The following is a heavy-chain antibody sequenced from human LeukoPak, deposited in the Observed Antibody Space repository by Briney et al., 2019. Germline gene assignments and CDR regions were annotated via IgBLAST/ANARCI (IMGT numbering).Heavy chain of an antibody. CDR1: GGSISSSSYY. D-gene: IGHD1-14*01. Sequence: SETLSLTCTVSGGSISSSSYYWGWIRQPPGKGLEWIGSIYYSGSTYYNPSLKSRVTISVDTSKNQFSLKLSSVTAADTAVYYCARNRRLVNWFDPWGQGTLVTVSS. CDR2: IYYSGST. CDR3: ARNRRLVNWFDP. V-gene: IGHV4-39*01. J-gene: IGHJ5*02.